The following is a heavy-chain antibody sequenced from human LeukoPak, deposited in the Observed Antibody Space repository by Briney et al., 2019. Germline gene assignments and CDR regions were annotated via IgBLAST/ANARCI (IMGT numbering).Heavy chain of an antibody. J-gene: IGHJ4*02. CDR2: INHSGST. CDR1: GGSFSGYY. Sequence: SETLSLTCAVYGGSFSGYYWSWIRQPPGKGLEWIGEINHSGSTNYNPSLKSRVTISVDTSKNQFSLKLSSVTAADTAVYYCAGTVTTEARQPDYWGQGTLVTVSS. V-gene: IGHV4-34*01. CDR3: AGTVTTEARQPDY. D-gene: IGHD4-17*01.